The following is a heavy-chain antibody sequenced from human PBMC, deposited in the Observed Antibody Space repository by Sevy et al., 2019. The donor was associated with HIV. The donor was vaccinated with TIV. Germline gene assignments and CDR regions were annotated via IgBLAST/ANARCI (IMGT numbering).Heavy chain of an antibody. CDR2: ISYSGTNK. V-gene: IGHV3-30-3*01. D-gene: IGHD2-8*01. Sequence: GGSLRLSCAASGFTFTLYAIHWVRQAPGKGLEWVALISYSGTNKYYADSVKGRFTISRDDSKNRAYLKMNTLRTDDTAVYYCARVAVEYCTDDGYHRFDYWGQGTQVTVSS. CDR1: GFTFTLYA. J-gene: IGHJ4*02. CDR3: ARVAVEYCTDDGYHRFDY.